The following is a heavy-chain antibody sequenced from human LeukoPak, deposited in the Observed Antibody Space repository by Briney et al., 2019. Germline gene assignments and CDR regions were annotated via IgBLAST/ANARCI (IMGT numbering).Heavy chain of an antibody. CDR2: ISWNSGSI. V-gene: IGHV3-9*01. Sequence: GGSLRLSCAASGFIFNSYWMHWVRQAPGKGLEWVSGISWNSGSIGYADSVKGRFTISRDNAKNSLYLQMNSLRAEDTALYYCAALGYSSSADYWGQGTLVTVSS. CDR1: GFIFNSYW. D-gene: IGHD6-13*01. CDR3: AALGYSSSADY. J-gene: IGHJ4*02.